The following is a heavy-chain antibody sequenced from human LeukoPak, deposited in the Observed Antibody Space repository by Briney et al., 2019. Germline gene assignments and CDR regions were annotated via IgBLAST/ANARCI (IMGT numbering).Heavy chain of an antibody. Sequence: GASVKVSCKASGYTFTSYGISWVRQAPGQGLEWMAWISANDGNTDYPQKLQGRVTMTTDTSTSTAYMELRSLRSDDTAVYYCARESHVTREDYWGQGTLVTVSS. CDR1: GYTFTSYG. D-gene: IGHD3-10*01. CDR3: ARESHVTREDY. J-gene: IGHJ4*02. CDR2: ISANDGNT. V-gene: IGHV1-18*01.